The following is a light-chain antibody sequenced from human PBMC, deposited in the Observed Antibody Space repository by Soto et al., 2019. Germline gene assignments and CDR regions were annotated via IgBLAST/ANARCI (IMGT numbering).Light chain of an antibody. CDR2: DAS. CDR1: QSISTW. CDR3: QPYDSYPWT. V-gene: IGKV1-5*01. J-gene: IGKJ1*01. Sequence: DIQMTQSPSTLSASVGDRVVITCRASQSISTWLAWYQQKPGKAPTLLISDASNLQSGVPSRFSGSGSGTEFTLTISSLQPDDFSTYYCQPYDSYPWTFGQGNKVAIK.